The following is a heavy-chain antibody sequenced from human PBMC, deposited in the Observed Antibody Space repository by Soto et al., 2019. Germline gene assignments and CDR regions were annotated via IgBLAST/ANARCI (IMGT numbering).Heavy chain of an antibody. CDR2: IYYSGST. J-gene: IGHJ5*02. CDR3: ARVAAPYNWFDP. D-gene: IGHD6-13*01. V-gene: IGHV4-59*11. Sequence: SETLSLTCTVSGGSISSHYWSWIRQPPGKGLEWIGYIYYSGSTNYNPSLKSRVTISVDTSKNQFSLKLSSVTAADTAVYYCARVAAPYNWFDPWGQGTLVTVSS. CDR1: GGSISSHY.